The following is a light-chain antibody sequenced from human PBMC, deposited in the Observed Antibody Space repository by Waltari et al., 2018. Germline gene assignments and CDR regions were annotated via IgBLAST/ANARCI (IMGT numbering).Light chain of an antibody. CDR1: SGRSSYT. Sequence: QLVRTQSPSASASLGASVKPTCTLSSGRSSYTIAWHQQQPEKGPPYWMRVNSDGSHSKGDGGLDRCSGSSSGADRYLPTSTGQSEDEADYYCQTWGTGIHVVFGGGTKLTVL. CDR3: QTWGTGIHVV. J-gene: IGLJ2*01. V-gene: IGLV4-69*01. CDR2: VNSDGSH.